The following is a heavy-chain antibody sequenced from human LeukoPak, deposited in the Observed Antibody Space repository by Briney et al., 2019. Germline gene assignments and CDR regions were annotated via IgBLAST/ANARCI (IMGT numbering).Heavy chain of an antibody. V-gene: IGHV3-30*18. CDR3: AKDHPTNDYGDYYFDY. Sequence: GRSLRLSCAASGFTFSSYGMHWVRQAPGKGLEWVAVISYDGSNKYYADSVKGRFTISRDNSKNTLYLQMNSLRAEDTAVYYCAKDHPTNDYGDYYFDYRGQGTLVTVSS. CDR1: GFTFSSYG. J-gene: IGHJ4*02. D-gene: IGHD4-17*01. CDR2: ISYDGSNK.